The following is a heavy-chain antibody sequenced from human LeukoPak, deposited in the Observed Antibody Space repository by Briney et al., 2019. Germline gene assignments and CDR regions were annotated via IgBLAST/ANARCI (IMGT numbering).Heavy chain of an antibody. CDR3: ATKVVTAISPNAFDI. CDR1: GGTFSSYA. V-gene: IGHV1-69*04. J-gene: IGHJ3*02. D-gene: IGHD2-21*02. CDR2: IIPILGIA. Sequence: GASVKVSCKASGGTFSSYAISWVRQAPGQGLEWMGRIIPILGIANYAQKFQGRVSITADKSTSTAYMELSSLRSEDTAVYYCATKVVTAISPNAFDIWGQGTMVTVSS.